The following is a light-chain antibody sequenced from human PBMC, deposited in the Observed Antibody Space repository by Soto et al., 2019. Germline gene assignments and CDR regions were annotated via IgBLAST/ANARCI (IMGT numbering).Light chain of an antibody. CDR1: TSNIGSNT. J-gene: IGLJ1*01. V-gene: IGLV1-44*01. Sequence: QSVLTQPPSASGTPGQRVTISCSGGTSNIGSNTVNWYQQLPGTAPKLLIYSNNQRPSGVPDRFSGSKSGTSASLAISGLQPEDEADYYCAAWDDSLSGYVFGTGTKVTVL. CDR2: SNN. CDR3: AAWDDSLSGYV.